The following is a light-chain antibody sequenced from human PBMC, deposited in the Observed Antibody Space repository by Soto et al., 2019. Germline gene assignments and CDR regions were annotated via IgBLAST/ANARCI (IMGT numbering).Light chain of an antibody. Sequence: QSALTQPRSVSGSPGQSVTISCTGTSSDAGGYNYVSWYQQHPGKAPKLMIYDVNKRPSGVPDRFSGSKSGNTASLTISGLQAEDEADYYCCSYAGSYTVVFGGGTKLTVL. CDR2: DVN. J-gene: IGLJ2*01. V-gene: IGLV2-11*01. CDR3: CSYAGSYTVV. CDR1: SSDAGGYNY.